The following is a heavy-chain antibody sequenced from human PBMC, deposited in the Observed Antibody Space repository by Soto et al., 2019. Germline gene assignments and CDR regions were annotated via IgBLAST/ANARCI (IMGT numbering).Heavy chain of an antibody. CDR2: IYYSGST. D-gene: IGHD3-3*01. CDR3: ARSTKEWGPNYYYYYGMDV. J-gene: IGHJ6*02. CDR1: GGSISSGGYY. Sequence: SETLSLTCTVSGGSISSGGYYWSWIRQHPGKGLEWIGYIYYSGSTYYNPFLKSRVTISVDTSKNQFSLKLSPVTAADTAVYYCARSTKEWGPNYYYYYGMDVWGQGTTVTVSS. V-gene: IGHV4-31*03.